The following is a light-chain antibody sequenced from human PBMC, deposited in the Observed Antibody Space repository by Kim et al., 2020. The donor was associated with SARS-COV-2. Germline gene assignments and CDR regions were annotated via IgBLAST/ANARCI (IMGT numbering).Light chain of an antibody. CDR2: KDS. J-gene: IGLJ1*01. V-gene: IGLV3-25*03. CDR1: ALPEKQ. Sequence: VSPGQTARITCSGDALPEKQTYWYQQKSGQAPLLLIYKDSERPSGIPGRFSGSSSGTTVTLTISGVQAEDDADYYCQSADGSGTYVFGTGTKVT. CDR3: QSADGSGTYV.